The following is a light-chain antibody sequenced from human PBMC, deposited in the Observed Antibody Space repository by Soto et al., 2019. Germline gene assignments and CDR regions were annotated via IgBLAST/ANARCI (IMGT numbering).Light chain of an antibody. CDR3: SSYTSSSTLLYV. J-gene: IGLJ1*01. CDR2: DVS. CDR1: SSDVGGYNY. Sequence: QSVLTQPASVSGSPGQSITISCTGTSSDVGGYNYVSWYQQHPGKAPKLMIYDVSNRPSGVSNRLSGSKSGNTASLTIPGVQAEDEADYYCSSYTSSSTLLYVFGTGTKLTVL. V-gene: IGLV2-14*01.